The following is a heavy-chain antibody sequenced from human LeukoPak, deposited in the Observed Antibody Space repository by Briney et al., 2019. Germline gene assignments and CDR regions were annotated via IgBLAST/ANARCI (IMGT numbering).Heavy chain of an antibody. J-gene: IGHJ3*02. CDR3: ARDPSYYYDSSGYYWGPSAFDI. D-gene: IGHD3-22*01. V-gene: IGHV4-30-4*01. CDR1: GGSISSYY. Sequence: SETLSLTCTVSGGSISSYYWSWIRQPPGKGLEWIGYIYYSGSTYYNPSLKSRVTISVDTSKNQFSLKLSSVTAADTAVYYCARDPSYYYDSSGYYWGPSAFDIWGQGTMVTVSS. CDR2: IYYSGST.